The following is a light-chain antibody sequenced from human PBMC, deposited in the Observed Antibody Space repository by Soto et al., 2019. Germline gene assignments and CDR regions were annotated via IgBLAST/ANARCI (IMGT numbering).Light chain of an antibody. V-gene: IGKV3D-20*02. CDR1: QSVSSTY. Sequence: EIVLTQSPGTLSLSPGERATLSCRASQSVSSTYLIWYQQKPGQAPRLLIYGASSRATGVPDRFSGGGSGTDFTLTISRLEPEDFAVYYCQHRSNWPLTFGGGTKVDIK. CDR2: GAS. CDR3: QHRSNWPLT. J-gene: IGKJ4*01.